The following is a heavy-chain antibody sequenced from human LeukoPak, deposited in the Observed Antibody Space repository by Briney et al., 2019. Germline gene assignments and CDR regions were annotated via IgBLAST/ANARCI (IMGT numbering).Heavy chain of an antibody. Sequence: ASVKVSCKASGYTFTGYYIHWVRQAPGQGLEWMGWINPNSGGTNNAQKFQGRVTMTRNTSISTAYMELSRLRSDDTAVYYCARVLFYSSGNKSNRVDYWGQGTLVTVSS. CDR1: GYTFTGYY. CDR3: ARVLFYSSGNKSNRVDY. J-gene: IGHJ4*02. V-gene: IGHV1-2*02. CDR2: INPNSGGT. D-gene: IGHD6-19*01.